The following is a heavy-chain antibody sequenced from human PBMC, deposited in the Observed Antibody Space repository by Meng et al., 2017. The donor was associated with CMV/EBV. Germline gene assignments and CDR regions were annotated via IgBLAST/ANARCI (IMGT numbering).Heavy chain of an antibody. D-gene: IGHD4-23*01. J-gene: IGHJ4*02. CDR3: ARDPSLRWIDY. V-gene: IGHV4-39*07. CDR1: GGSISSSSYY. Sequence: QWQRQGAGPGRVKPSETLSLTCTVSGGSISSSSYYGGWIRQPPGKGLEWIGSIYYSGSTYYNPSLKSRVTISVDTSKNQFSLKLSSVTAADTAVYYCARDPSLRWIDYWGQGTLVTVSS. CDR2: IYYSGST.